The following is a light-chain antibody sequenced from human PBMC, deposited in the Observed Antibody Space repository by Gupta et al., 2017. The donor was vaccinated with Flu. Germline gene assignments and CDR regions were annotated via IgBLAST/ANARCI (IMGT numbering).Light chain of an antibody. CDR3: GTWDSSLSGGV. Sequence: QSVLTPPPSVSAAPGQKVSISCSGSSTDIGNNYVSWYQQFPGSAPKLLIYDNNKRPSGIPDRFSGSKSGTSATLGITGLQTGDEADYYCGTWDSSLSGGVFGGGTKLTVL. J-gene: IGLJ3*02. V-gene: IGLV1-51*01. CDR2: DNN. CDR1: STDIGNNY.